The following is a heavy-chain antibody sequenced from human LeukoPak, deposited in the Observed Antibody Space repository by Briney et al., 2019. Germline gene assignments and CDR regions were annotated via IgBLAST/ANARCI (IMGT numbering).Heavy chain of an antibody. CDR3: ARDFSPRGYYDILTGYHPVWFDP. CDR2: INHSGST. Sequence: PSETLSLTCAVYGGSFSGYYWSWIRQPPGKGLEWIGEINHSGSTNYNPSLKSRVTISVDTSKNQFSLKLSSVTAADTAVYYCARDFSPRGYYDILTGYHPVWFDPWGQGTLVTVSS. CDR1: GGSFSGYY. J-gene: IGHJ5*02. V-gene: IGHV4-34*01. D-gene: IGHD3-9*01.